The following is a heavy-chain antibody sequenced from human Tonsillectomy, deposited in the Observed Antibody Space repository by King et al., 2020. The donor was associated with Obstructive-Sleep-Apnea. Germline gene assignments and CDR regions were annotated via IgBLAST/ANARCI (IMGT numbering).Heavy chain of an antibody. CDR3: AKRGPLAYYFDS. Sequence: TLKESGPKLVKPTQTLTLTCTFSGFSLSTNREGVGWIRQPPRKALEWLALIYWDDDKRYSPSLKSSLTITKDTSKNQVVLTMTNMDPVDTATYYCAKRGPLAYYFDSWGQGTLVTVSS. CDR2: IYWDDDK. V-gene: IGHV2-5*02. J-gene: IGHJ4*02. D-gene: IGHD3-3*02. CDR1: GFSLSTNREG.